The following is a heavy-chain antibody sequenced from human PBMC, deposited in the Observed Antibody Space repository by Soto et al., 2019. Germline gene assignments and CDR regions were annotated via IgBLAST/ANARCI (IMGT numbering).Heavy chain of an antibody. Sequence: EVQLVESGGGLVQPGGSLRLSCAASGFTFSTYNMNWVRQAPGKGLEWVSYISASSSTIYYADSVKGRFTISRDNAKNSLYLQMNSLRDEDTALYYCARNDIPPTLYSSNWNPIDYWGQGTLVTVSS. CDR2: ISASSSTI. J-gene: IGHJ4*02. V-gene: IGHV3-48*02. CDR3: ARNDIPPTLYSSNWNPIDY. CDR1: GFTFSTYN. D-gene: IGHD6-13*01.